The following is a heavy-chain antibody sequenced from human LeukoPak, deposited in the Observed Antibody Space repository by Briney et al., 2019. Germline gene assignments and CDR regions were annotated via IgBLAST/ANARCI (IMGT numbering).Heavy chain of an antibody. V-gene: IGHV1-18*01. CDR2: ISAYNGNT. CDR1: GYTFTSYG. Sequence: ASVKVSCKASGYTFTSYGISWVRQAPGQGLEWMGWISAYNGNTNYAQKLQGRVTMTTDTSTSTAYMELRSLRSDDTAVYYCARGCWYGSARCWFDPWGQGALVTVSS. CDR3: ARGCWYGSARCWFDP. J-gene: IGHJ5*02. D-gene: IGHD3-10*01.